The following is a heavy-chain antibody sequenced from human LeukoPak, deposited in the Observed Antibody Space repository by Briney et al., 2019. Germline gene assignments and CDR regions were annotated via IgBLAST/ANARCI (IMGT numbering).Heavy chain of an antibody. CDR1: GFTFSSYA. V-gene: IGHV3-30-3*01. D-gene: IGHD2-2*02. Sequence: GGSLRLSCAASGFTFSSYAMHWVRQAPGKGLEWVAVISYDGSNKYYADSVKGRLTISRDNSKNTLYLQMNSLRAEDTAVYYCARVRRYCSSTSCYTYYYYGMDVWGQGTTVTVSS. CDR2: ISYDGSNK. J-gene: IGHJ6*02. CDR3: ARVRRYCSSTSCYTYYYYGMDV.